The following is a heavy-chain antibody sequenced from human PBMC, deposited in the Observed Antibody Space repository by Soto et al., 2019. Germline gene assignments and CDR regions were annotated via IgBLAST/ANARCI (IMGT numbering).Heavy chain of an antibody. J-gene: IGHJ4*02. D-gene: IGHD6-13*01. CDR1: GFTFSRHG. CDR3: VKDRSSSWAFDY. Sequence: QVQLVESGGGVVQPGRSLRLSCGASGFTFSRHGMHWVRQAPGKGLEWVAVISYVGTNKYYIDSVKGRFTISRDNSKNTLYLQMNSLRTEDTAVYYCVKDRSSSWAFDYWGQGTLVTVSS. CDR2: ISYVGTNK. V-gene: IGHV3-30*18.